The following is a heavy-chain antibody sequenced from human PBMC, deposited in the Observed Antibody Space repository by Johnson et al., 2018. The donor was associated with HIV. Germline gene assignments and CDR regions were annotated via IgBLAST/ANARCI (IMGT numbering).Heavy chain of an antibody. CDR1: GFTFSSYA. CDR2: ISYDGSNK. V-gene: IGHV3-30*04. Sequence: VQLVESGGGVVQPGRSLRLSCAASGFTFSSYAMHWVRQAPVKGLEWVAVISYDGSNKYYADSVKGRFTISRDNSKNTLYLQMNSLRAEDTAVYYCARDMGHRQLARDAFDIWGQGTMVTVSS. D-gene: IGHD6-6*01. CDR3: ARDMGHRQLARDAFDI. J-gene: IGHJ3*02.